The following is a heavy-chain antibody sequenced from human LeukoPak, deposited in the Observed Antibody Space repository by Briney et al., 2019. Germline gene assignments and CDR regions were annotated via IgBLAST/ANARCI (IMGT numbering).Heavy chain of an antibody. CDR2: IIPILGIA. CDR1: GGTFSSYA. J-gene: IGHJ6*02. D-gene: IGHD3-10*01. Sequence: SVKVSCKASGGTFSSYAISWVRQAPGQGLEWMGRIIPILGIANYAQKFQGRVTITADKSTSTAYMELSSLRSEDTAVYYCARFVTGGHGFGELLSNYYGMDVWGQGTTVTVSS. V-gene: IGHV1-69*04. CDR3: ARFVTGGHGFGELLSNYYGMDV.